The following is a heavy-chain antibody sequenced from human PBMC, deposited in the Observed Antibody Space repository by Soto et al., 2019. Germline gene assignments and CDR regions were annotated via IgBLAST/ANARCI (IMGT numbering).Heavy chain of an antibody. CDR2: ISAYNGNT. CDR1: GYTFTSYG. J-gene: IGHJ4*02. Sequence: GASVKVSCKASGYTFTSYGISWVRQAPGQGLEWMGWISAYNGNTNYAQKLQGRVTMTTDTSTSTAYMELRSLTSDDTAVYFCAREQYEFGDLYYVDYWGQGALVTVSS. CDR3: AREQYEFGDLYYVDY. V-gene: IGHV1-18*01. D-gene: IGHD4-17*01.